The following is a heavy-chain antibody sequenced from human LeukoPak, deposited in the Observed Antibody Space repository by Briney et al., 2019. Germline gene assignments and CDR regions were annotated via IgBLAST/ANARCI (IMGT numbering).Heavy chain of an antibody. D-gene: IGHD5-12*01. Sequence: GGSLRLSCTASGFTFGDYTLSWVRQAPGMGLEWVGFIRSKAYGGTTEYAASVRGRFTISRDDSKSIAYLQMNSLKTEDTAVYYCIREWLGDYWGQGTLVTVSS. CDR3: IREWLGDY. CDR1: GFTFGDYT. J-gene: IGHJ4*02. V-gene: IGHV3-49*04. CDR2: IRSKAYGGTT.